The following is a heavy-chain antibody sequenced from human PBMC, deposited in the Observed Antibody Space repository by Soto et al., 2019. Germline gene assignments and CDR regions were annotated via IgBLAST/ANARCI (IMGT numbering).Heavy chain of an antibody. Sequence: EVQLVESGGDLVQPGGSLKLSCAASGFTFSGSAMHWVRQASGKGLEWVGRIRSKANSYATAYAASVKGRFTISRDDSKNTAYLQMNSLKTEDTAVYYCTSPQYDFWSGYSTARTVDYWGQGTLVTVSS. CDR1: GFTFSGSA. CDR2: IRSKANSYAT. V-gene: IGHV3-73*01. J-gene: IGHJ4*02. D-gene: IGHD3-3*01. CDR3: TSPQYDFWSGYSTARTVDY.